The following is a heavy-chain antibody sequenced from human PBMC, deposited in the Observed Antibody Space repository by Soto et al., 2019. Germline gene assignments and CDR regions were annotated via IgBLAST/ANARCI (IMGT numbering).Heavy chain of an antibody. J-gene: IGHJ4*02. CDR1: GFTFSSYS. Sequence: EVQLVESGGGLVQPGGSLRLSCAASGFTFSSYSMNWVRQAPGKGLEWVSYISSSSSTIYYADSVKGRFTISRDNAKNSLYLQMNSLRAEDTAVYYCARVGYDFWSGHHAYYFDYWGQGTLVTVSS. CDR3: ARVGYDFWSGHHAYYFDY. CDR2: ISSSSSTI. V-gene: IGHV3-48*01. D-gene: IGHD3-3*01.